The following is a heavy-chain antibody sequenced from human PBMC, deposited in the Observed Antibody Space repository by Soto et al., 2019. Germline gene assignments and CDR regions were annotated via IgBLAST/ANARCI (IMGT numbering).Heavy chain of an antibody. CDR1: GFTFSSYA. CDR2: ISGRGGST. Sequence: GGSLRLSCAASGFTFSSYAMSWVRQAPGKGLEWVSAISGRGGSTYYAGSVKGRFTISRDNSKNTLYLEMDSPRAEDTAVYYCANREGGYFSYFDYWGQGTLVTVSS. D-gene: IGHD3-22*01. V-gene: IGHV3-23*01. J-gene: IGHJ4*02. CDR3: ANREGGYFSYFDY.